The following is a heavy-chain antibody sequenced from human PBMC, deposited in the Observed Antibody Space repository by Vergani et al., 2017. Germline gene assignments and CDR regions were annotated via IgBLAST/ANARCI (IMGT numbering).Heavy chain of an antibody. CDR1: GFSLSTSGVG. Sequence: QITLKESGPTLVKPTQTLTLTCTFSGFSLSTSGVGVGWIRQPPGKALEWLALIYWNDDKRYSPSLKSRLTITKDTSKNQVVLTMTNMDPVDTATYYCAHSSAVRGTHPSYYYYYMDVWGKGTTVTVSS. J-gene: IGHJ6*03. CDR3: AHSSAVRGTHPSYYYYYMDV. CDR2: IYWNDDK. D-gene: IGHD3-10*01. V-gene: IGHV2-5*01.